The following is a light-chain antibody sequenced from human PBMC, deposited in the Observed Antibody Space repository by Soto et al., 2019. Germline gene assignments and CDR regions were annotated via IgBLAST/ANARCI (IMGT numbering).Light chain of an antibody. CDR3: QQYTSYYT. J-gene: IGKJ2*01. CDR1: QSISNW. CDR2: KAS. Sequence: DIQMTQSPSTLSASVGDRVTITCRASQSISNWLAWYQQKPGKAPKLLIYKASTLQRGVPSRFSGSGSGADFTLTISSLQPDDFGTYYCQQYTSYYTFGQGTKLEIK. V-gene: IGKV1-5*03.